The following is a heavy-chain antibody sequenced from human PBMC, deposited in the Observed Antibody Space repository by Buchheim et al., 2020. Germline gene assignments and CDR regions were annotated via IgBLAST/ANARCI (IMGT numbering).Heavy chain of an antibody. J-gene: IGHJ4*02. CDR1: GFTFSSFG. CDR2: IWYDGSNK. Sequence: QVQLVESGGGVVQPGRSLRLSYAASGFTFSSFGMHWVRQAPGKGLEWVAVIWYDGSNKYYADSVKGRFTISRDNSKNTLYLQMNSLRAEDTAVYYCARDRSGSSWQNYFDYWGQGTL. D-gene: IGHD6-13*01. V-gene: IGHV3-33*01. CDR3: ARDRSGSSWQNYFDY.